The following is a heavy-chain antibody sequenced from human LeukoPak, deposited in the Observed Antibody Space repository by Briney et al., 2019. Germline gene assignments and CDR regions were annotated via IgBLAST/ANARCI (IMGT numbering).Heavy chain of an antibody. D-gene: IGHD3-10*01. Sequence: GGSLRLSCAASGFTFSSYAMSWVRQAPGKGLEWVSVIYSGGSTYYADSVKGRFTVSRDNSKNTLYLQMNRLRAEDTAVYYCASRPDYYASGTYYNWGQGTLVTVSS. CDR1: GFTFSSYA. V-gene: IGHV3-23*03. CDR2: IYSGGST. J-gene: IGHJ4*02. CDR3: ASRPDYYASGTYYN.